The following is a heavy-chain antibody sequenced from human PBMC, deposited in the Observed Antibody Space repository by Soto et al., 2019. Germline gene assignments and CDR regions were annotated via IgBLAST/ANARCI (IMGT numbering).Heavy chain of an antibody. D-gene: IGHD2-2*01. CDR1: GYTFTSYY. J-gene: IGHJ5*02. V-gene: IGHV1-46*01. Sequence: QVQLVQSGAEVKKPGASVKVSCKASGYTFTSYYMHWVRQAPGQGLEWMGIINPSGGSTSYAQKFQGRVTMTRDTSTSTVYMEMSSLRSEDTAVYYWARGYGDIVVVPAARDWFDPWGQGTLVTVSS. CDR3: ARGYGDIVVVPAARDWFDP. CDR2: INPSGGST.